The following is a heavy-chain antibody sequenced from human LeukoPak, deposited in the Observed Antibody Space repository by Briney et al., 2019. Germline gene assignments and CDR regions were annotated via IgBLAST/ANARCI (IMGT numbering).Heavy chain of an antibody. J-gene: IGHJ5*01. Sequence: GRSLRLSCAASGFTFSSYAMHWVRQAPGRGLEWVAHISYDGNTKYYADSVKGRVTISRDNSKNTLYLQMNSLRIEDTAVYYCARDHSLDYGNWFDSWGQGTLVTVSS. CDR3: ARDHSLDYGNWFDS. D-gene: IGHD4-17*01. CDR1: GFTFSSYA. CDR2: ISYDGNTK. V-gene: IGHV3-30-3*01.